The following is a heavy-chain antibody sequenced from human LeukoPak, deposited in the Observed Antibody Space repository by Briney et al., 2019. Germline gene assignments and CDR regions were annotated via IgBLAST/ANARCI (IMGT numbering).Heavy chain of an antibody. CDR3: ARVDTVMAYYFDL. CDR2: IYSGGTT. CDR1: GFTFSDYY. V-gene: IGHV3-53*04. D-gene: IGHD5-18*01. Sequence: GGSLRLSCAASGFTFSDYYMSWIRQAPGKGLEWVSTIYSGGTTYYADSVMGRFTISRHNSRNTLYLQMNSLRAEDTAVYYCARVDTVMAYYFDLWGQGTLVTVSS. J-gene: IGHJ4*02.